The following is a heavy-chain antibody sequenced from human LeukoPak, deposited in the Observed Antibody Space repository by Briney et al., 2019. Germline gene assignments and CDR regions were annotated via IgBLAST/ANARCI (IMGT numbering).Heavy chain of an antibody. CDR2: NYYCGST. J-gene: IGHJ4*02. CDR1: GGSISSFY. V-gene: IGHV4-59*01. CDR3: ARERSSVTTNHKVFDY. Sequence: WETLSLTRSVSGGSISSFYGSWIRQPGGKGLEWIGYNYYCGSTDSTPSIKRRVTISIDTSKTQFSLRLRSVTAADTAVYYCARERSSVTTNHKVFDYWGQGTLVTVSS. D-gene: IGHD4-17*01.